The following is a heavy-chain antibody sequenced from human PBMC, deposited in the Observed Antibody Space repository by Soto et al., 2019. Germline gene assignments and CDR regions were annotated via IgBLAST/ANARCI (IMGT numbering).Heavy chain of an antibody. D-gene: IGHD4-17*01. J-gene: IGHJ4*02. V-gene: IGHV4-31*03. CDR2: IYYSGST. CDR1: GGSISSGGYY. CDR3: ARDRGTVTTSYVDY. Sequence: QVQLQESGPGLVKPSQTLSLTCTVSGGSISSGGYYWSLIRQHPGKGLEWIGYIYYSGSTYYNPSLKSRVTISVDTSKNQFSLKLTSVTAADTAVYYCARDRGTVTTSYVDYWGLGTLVTVSS.